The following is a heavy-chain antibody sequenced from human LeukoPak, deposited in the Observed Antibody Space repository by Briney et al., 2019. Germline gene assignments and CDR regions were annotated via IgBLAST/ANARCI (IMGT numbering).Heavy chain of an antibody. CDR3: ARGGSRLLTSYIFDY. V-gene: IGHV3-30-3*01. CDR1: GFDFYRYA. CDR2: ISYDGNKR. D-gene: IGHD3-16*01. J-gene: IGHJ4*02. Sequence: GGSLRLSCAASGFDFYRYALHWVRQAPGKGLEWVAGISYDGNKRFYADSVKGRFTISRDNSKNTLNLQMSSLRAEDTAVYYCARGGSRLLTSYIFDYWGQGTLVTVSS.